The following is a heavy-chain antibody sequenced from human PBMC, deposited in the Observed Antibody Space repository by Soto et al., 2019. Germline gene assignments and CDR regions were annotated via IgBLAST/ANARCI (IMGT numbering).Heavy chain of an antibody. CDR1: GYSFTSYW. CDR2: IYPGDSDT. J-gene: IGHJ6*02. CDR3: ARHIGPNHSGSYYLPYYYGMDV. V-gene: IGHV5-51*01. Sequence: GESLKISCQGSGYSFTSYWIGWVRQLPGKGLEWMGIIYPGDSDTRYSPSFQGQVTISADKSISTAYLQWSSLKASDTAMYYCARHIGPNHSGSYYLPYYYGMDVWGQGTTVTVSS. D-gene: IGHD1-26*01.